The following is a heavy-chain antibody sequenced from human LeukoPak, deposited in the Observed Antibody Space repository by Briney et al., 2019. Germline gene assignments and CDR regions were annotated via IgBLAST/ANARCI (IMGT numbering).Heavy chain of an antibody. CDR3: AREVATQDYYYYMDV. D-gene: IGHD4-23*01. CDR2: ISSSSLYI. J-gene: IGHJ6*03. Sequence: GGSLRLSCAASGFTFSSYSMNWVRQAPGKGLQWVSSISSSSLYIYYADSVKGRFTISRDNAKNSLYLQMTSLRAEDTSFYYCAREVATQDYYYYMDVWGKGTTVTVSS. V-gene: IGHV3-21*04. CDR1: GFTFSSYS.